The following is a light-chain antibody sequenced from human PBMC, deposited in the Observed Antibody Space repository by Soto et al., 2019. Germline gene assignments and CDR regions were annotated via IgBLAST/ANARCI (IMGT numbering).Light chain of an antibody. V-gene: IGKV1-9*01. Sequence: IHLTHAPSSLSASVLYRVTITFRASQGIRNYLAWYQQKPGKAPKLLIYAASTLQSGVPSRFSGSGSDTEFTLTIHSLHPDDFATYYCQQYNSYSTFGQGTKVDIK. CDR2: AAS. CDR3: QQYNSYST. J-gene: IGKJ1*01. CDR1: QGIRNY.